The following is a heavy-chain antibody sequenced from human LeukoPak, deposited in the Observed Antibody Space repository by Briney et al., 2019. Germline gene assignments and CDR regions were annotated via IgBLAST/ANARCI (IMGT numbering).Heavy chain of an antibody. CDR2: ISGRGGST. Sequence: PGGSRRLSWAAYGFTFSSYAMGWVSQAPGKGRGWVAAISGRGGSTYYAHSVKGRFTISRDNSKNTLYLQMHSLRAEDTAVYYCAKVSFGGDYILYFDYWGQGPLVTVSS. CDR1: GFTFSSYA. D-gene: IGHD4-17*01. CDR3: AKVSFGGDYILYFDY. J-gene: IGHJ4*02. V-gene: IGHV3-23*01.